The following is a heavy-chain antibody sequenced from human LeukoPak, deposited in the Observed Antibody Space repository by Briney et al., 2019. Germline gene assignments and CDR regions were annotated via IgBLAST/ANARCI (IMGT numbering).Heavy chain of an antibody. CDR2: INHSGST. D-gene: IGHD3-22*01. CDR1: GGSFSGYY. CDR3: ARDGIYDSSGYYYFDY. V-gene: IGHV4-34*01. J-gene: IGHJ4*02. Sequence: RTSETLSLTCAVYGGSFSGYYWSWIRQPPGKGLEWIGEINHSGSTNYNPSLKSRVTISVDTSKNQFSLKLSSVTAADTAVYYCARDGIYDSSGYYYFDYWGQGTLVTVSS.